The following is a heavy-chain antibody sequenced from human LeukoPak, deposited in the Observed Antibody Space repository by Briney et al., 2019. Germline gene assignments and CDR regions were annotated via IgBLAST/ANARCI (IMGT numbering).Heavy chain of an antibody. J-gene: IGHJ4*02. V-gene: IGHV1-69*05. CDR3: ARDPGIAARGAFDY. CDR2: IIPIFGIA. CDR1: GGIFSSYA. D-gene: IGHD6-6*01. Sequence: VASVKVSCKASGGIFSSYAISWVRQAPGQGLEWMGRIIPIFGIANYAQKFQGRVTITTDESTSTAYMELSSLRSEDTAVYYCARDPGIAARGAFDYWGQGTLVTVSS.